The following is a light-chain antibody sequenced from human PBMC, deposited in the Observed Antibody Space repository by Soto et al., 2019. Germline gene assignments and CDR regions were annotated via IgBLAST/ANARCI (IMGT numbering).Light chain of an antibody. J-gene: IGKJ4*01. CDR1: LSVSSN. CDR2: GVS. CDR3: QQYSNWPLT. V-gene: IGKV3-15*01. Sequence: EIKIPPSPATPSVSLKEKKKTSFRASLSVSSNLAWYQQKPGQAPRLLIYGVSTRATGIPARFSGSGSATEFTLTISSLQSEDSAVYYCQQYSNWPLTFGGGTKVDIK.